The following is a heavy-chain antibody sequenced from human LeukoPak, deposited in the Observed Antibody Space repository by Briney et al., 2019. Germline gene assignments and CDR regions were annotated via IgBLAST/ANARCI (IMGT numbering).Heavy chain of an antibody. J-gene: IGHJ4*02. CDR3: ARAQDTVTIGY. CDR2: IYYSGST. D-gene: IGHD4-11*01. CDR1: GGSISSSSYY. Sequence: PSETLSLTCTVSGGSISSSSYYWGWIRQPPGKGLEWIGSIYYSGSTYYNPSLKSRVTISVDTSKNQFSLKLSSVTAADTAVYYCARAQDTVTIGYWGQGTLVTVSS. V-gene: IGHV4-39*01.